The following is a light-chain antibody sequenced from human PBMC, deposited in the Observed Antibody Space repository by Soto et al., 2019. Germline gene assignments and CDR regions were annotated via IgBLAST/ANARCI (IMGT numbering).Light chain of an antibody. V-gene: IGKV3-20*01. CDR1: QSVSSSY. CDR3: QQYDSSPRT. Sequence: EIVLTQSPGTLSLSPGERATLSCRASQSVSSSYLAWYQQKPGQAPRLLIYRTSNRATGIPDRFSGSGSGTDFTLTISRLEPEDFAVYWCQQYDSSPRTFGQGTKVEFK. CDR2: RTS. J-gene: IGKJ1*01.